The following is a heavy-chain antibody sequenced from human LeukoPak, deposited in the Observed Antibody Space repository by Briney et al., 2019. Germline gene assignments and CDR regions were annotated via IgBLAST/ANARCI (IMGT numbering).Heavy chain of an antibody. CDR1: GFTFSSYG. D-gene: IGHD2-2*01. V-gene: IGHV3-33*01. J-gene: IGHJ6*02. Sequence: GGSLRLSCAASGFTFSSYGMHWVRQAPGKGLEWVAAIWYDGSNKYYADSVKGRFTISRDNSKNTLYLQMNSLGAEDTAVSYCARALNDIVVVPAATHSYYYYGMDVWGQGTTVTVSS. CDR3: ARALNDIVVVPAATHSYYYYGMDV. CDR2: IWYDGSNK.